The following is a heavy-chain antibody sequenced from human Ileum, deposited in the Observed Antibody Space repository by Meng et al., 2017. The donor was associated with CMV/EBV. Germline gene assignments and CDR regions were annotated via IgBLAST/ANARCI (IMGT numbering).Heavy chain of an antibody. CDR3: ARELASGWPDY. CDR1: GSTFLDYS. V-gene: IGHV4-34*01. J-gene: IGHJ4*02. D-gene: IGHD3-10*01. Sequence: ARLLHEGPTLLTPSAPLAHPCPIYGSTFLDYSLTWSRPPPGKELEWIWEIKPNGTTRTTNPPSLKSRVTLSVHTSNSPFSLKMTSVTAADTALYYCARELASGWPDYWGQGTLVTVSS. CDR2: IKPNGTTRT.